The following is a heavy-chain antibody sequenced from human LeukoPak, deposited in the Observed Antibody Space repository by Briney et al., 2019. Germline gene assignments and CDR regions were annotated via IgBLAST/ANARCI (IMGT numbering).Heavy chain of an antibody. V-gene: IGHV4-61*01. CDR3: ARGVTGYYGSGSYDY. CDR1: GGSISSGSYY. CDR2: IYYSGST. D-gene: IGHD3-10*01. J-gene: IGHJ4*02. Sequence: PSQTLSLTCTVSGGSISSGSYYWSWIRQPPGKGLEWIGYIYYSGSTNYNPSLKSRVTISVDTSKNQFSLKLSSVTAADTAVYYCARGVTGYYGSGSYDYWGQGTLVTVSS.